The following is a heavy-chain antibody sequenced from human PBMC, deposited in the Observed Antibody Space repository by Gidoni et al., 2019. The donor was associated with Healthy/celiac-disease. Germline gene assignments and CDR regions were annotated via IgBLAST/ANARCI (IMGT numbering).Heavy chain of an antibody. Sequence: QVQLQQWGAGLLKPSETLSLTCAVYGGVFSGYYWSWLRQPPGKGLEWIGEINHSGSTNYNPSLKSRVTISVDTSNNQFSLKLSSVTAADTAVYYCRNQYYYGSGSYYNIDYWGQGTLVTVSS. CDR3: RNQYYYGSGSYYNIDY. J-gene: IGHJ4*02. CDR2: INHSGST. D-gene: IGHD3-10*01. CDR1: GGVFSGYY. V-gene: IGHV4-34*01.